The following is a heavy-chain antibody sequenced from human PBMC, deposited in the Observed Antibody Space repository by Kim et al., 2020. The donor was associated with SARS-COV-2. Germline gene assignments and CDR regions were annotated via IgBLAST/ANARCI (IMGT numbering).Heavy chain of an antibody. CDR3: ARGDYDYVWGSYRNEAFDI. CDR2: INHSGST. D-gene: IGHD3-16*02. CDR1: GGSFSGYY. Sequence: SETLSLTCAVYGGSFSGYYWSWIRQPPGKGLEWIGEINHSGSTNYNPSLKSRVTISVDTSKNQFSLKLSSVTAADTAVYYCARGDYDYVWGSYRNEAFDIWGQGTMVTVSS. J-gene: IGHJ3*02. V-gene: IGHV4-34*01.